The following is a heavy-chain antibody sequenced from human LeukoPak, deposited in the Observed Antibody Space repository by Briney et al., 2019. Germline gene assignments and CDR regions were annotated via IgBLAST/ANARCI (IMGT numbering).Heavy chain of an antibody. V-gene: IGHV4-34*01. D-gene: IGHD1-26*01. CDR1: GGSFSGYY. Sequence: PSETLSLTCAVYGGSFSGYYWSWIRQPPGKGLEWIGEINHSGSTNYNPSLKSRVTISVDRSKNQFSLKVNSVTAADTAVYYCARVRGTYSESYFDYWGQGTLVTVSS. CDR2: INHSGST. CDR3: ARVRGTYSESYFDY. J-gene: IGHJ4*02.